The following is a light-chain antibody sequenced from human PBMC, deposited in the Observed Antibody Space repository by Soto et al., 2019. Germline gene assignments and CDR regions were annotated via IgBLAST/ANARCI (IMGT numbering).Light chain of an antibody. Sequence: DIQMTQSLSNLSASVGDRVTITCRASQSISSWFAWYQQQPARPPKRLIYYAASMESGGPSRLSGGGSGTEFILPIISLQPDDFATDYCQQYNSYSGTFGQGTKVDIK. CDR1: QSISSW. V-gene: IGKV1-5*01. J-gene: IGKJ1*01. CDR3: QQYNSYSGT. CDR2: YAA.